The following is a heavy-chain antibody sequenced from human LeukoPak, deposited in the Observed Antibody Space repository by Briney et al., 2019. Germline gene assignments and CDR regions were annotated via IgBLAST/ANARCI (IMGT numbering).Heavy chain of an antibody. Sequence: SETLSLTCTVSGGSISSYYWSWIRQPAGRGLEWIGRIYTSGSTNYNPSLKSRVTMSVDTSKNQFSLKLSSVTAADTAVYYCARRAVARHEPEFQHWGQGTLVTVSS. D-gene: IGHD6-19*01. CDR1: GGSISSYY. CDR2: IYTSGST. V-gene: IGHV4-4*07. CDR3: ARRAVARHEPEFQH. J-gene: IGHJ1*01.